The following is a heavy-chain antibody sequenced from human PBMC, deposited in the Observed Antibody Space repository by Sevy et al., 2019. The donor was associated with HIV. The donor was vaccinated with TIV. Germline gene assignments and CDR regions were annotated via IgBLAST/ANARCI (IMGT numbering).Heavy chain of an antibody. CDR3: ARRIAVAGTGGMEDY. CDR2: IYPGDSDT. J-gene: IGHJ4*02. CDR1: GYSFTSHW. Sequence: GESLKISCKGSGYSFTSHWIGWVRQMPGKGLEWMGIIYPGDSDTRYSPSFQGQVTISADKSISTAYLQWSSLKASNTAMYYCARRIAVAGTGGMEDYWGQGTLVTVSS. V-gene: IGHV5-51*01. D-gene: IGHD6-19*01.